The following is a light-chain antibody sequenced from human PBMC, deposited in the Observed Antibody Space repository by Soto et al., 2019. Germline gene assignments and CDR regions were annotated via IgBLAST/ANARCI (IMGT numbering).Light chain of an antibody. V-gene: IGKV1-39*01. CDR1: QSISSY. CDR3: QQSYSTLRT. J-gene: IGKJ1*01. CDR2: AAS. Sequence: DIQITHSRSSLSASVGDRVTITCRSSQSISSYLNWYQQKPGKAPKLLIYAASSLQSGVPSGFSGSGSGTDFTLTISSLQPEDFATYYCQQSYSTLRTLGQGTKVDIK.